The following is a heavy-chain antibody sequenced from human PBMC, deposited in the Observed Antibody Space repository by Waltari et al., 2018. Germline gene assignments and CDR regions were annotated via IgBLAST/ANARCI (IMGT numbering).Heavy chain of an antibody. D-gene: IGHD2-15*01. V-gene: IGHV3-48*03. CDR2: ISSSGSTI. Sequence: EVQLVESGGGLVQPGGSLRLSCAASGFTFSSYEMNCVRQAPGKGLEWVSYISSSGSTIYYADSVKGRFTISRDNAKNSLYLQMNSLRAEDTAVYYCASTVVMSLGAFDIWGQGTMVTVSS. J-gene: IGHJ3*02. CDR3: ASTVVMSLGAFDI. CDR1: GFTFSSYE.